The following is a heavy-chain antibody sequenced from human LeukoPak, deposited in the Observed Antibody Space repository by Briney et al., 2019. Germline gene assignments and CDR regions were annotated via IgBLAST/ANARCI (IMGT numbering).Heavy chain of an antibody. CDR1: GFTFSSYS. V-gene: IGHV3-48*04. D-gene: IGHD3-10*01. J-gene: IGHJ4*02. CDR2: ISSSSSTI. CDR3: ARVGLGVTSWSFDY. Sequence: GGSLRLSCAASGFTFSSYSMNWVRQAPGKGLEWVSYISSSSSTIYYADSVKGRFTISRDNAKNSLYLQMNSLRAEDTAVYYCARVGLGVTSWSFDYWGQGTLVTVSS.